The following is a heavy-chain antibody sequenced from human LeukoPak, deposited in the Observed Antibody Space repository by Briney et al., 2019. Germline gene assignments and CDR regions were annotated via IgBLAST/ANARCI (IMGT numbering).Heavy chain of an antibody. CDR2: ISSRSDYI. CDR1: GFTFSTYD. D-gene: IGHD3-10*01. Sequence: GGSLRLSCAASGFTFSTYDMNWVRQAPGKGLEWLSAISSRSDYIYYADSVKGRFTVSRDNAENSLYLQMSSLIAEDTAVYYCAREIYGSGTHPFDYWGQGTLVTVSS. CDR3: AREIYGSGTHPFDY. V-gene: IGHV3-21*06. J-gene: IGHJ4*02.